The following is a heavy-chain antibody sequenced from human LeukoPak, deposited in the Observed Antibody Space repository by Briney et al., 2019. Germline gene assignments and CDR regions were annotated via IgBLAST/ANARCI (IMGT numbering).Heavy chain of an antibody. Sequence: GGSLRLSCEASGFTFSSYGLHWVRQAPGKGLEWVAVISFDGSNKYYADSVKGRFTISRDNSKNTLYLQMNSLRAEDTAVYYCAKLDQWELPRYFDYWGQGTLVTVSS. CDR2: ISFDGSNK. V-gene: IGHV3-30*18. CDR1: GFTFSSYG. J-gene: IGHJ4*02. CDR3: AKLDQWELPRYFDY. D-gene: IGHD1-26*01.